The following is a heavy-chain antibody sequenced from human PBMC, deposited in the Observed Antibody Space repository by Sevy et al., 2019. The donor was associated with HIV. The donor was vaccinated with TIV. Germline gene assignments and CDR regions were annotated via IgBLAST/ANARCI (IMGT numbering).Heavy chain of an antibody. V-gene: IGHV3-30*02. CDR2: IRYDGSSK. CDR3: AKGVGMVQGALLSDDI. Sequence: GGSLRLSCAASGFTFRSYGMHWVRQAPGKGLEWVAFIRYDGSSKYYADSVKGRFTISRDNSKNTLYLQMNSLRGDDTSLYYCAKGVGMVQGALLSDDIWGQGTMVTVSS. CDR1: GFTFRSYG. D-gene: IGHD3-10*01. J-gene: IGHJ3*02.